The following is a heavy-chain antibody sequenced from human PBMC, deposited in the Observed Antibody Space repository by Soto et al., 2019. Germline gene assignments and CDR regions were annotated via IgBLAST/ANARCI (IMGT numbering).Heavy chain of an antibody. CDR2: ISPFNGNT. V-gene: IGHV1-18*01. D-gene: IGHD2-15*01. Sequence: ASVKVSCKSSGYPFTHYGITWIRQAPGQGLEWMGWISPFNGNTNYAQKLQGRVTMTTDTSTSTAYMELRSLRSDDTAVYYCARDHCSGGSCYRYYYGMDVWGQGTTVTVSS. J-gene: IGHJ6*02. CDR1: GYPFTHYG. CDR3: ARDHCSGGSCYRYYYGMDV.